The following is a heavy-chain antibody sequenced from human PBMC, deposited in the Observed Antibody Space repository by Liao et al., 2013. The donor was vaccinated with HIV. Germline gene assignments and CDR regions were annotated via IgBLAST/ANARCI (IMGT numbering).Heavy chain of an antibody. V-gene: IGHV4-39*07. CDR2: IYYSGST. CDR1: GGSISSSSYY. J-gene: IGHJ4*02. Sequence: QLQLQESGPGLVKPSETLSLTCTVSGGSISSSSYYWGWIRQPPGKGLEWIGSIYYSGSTYYNPSLKSRVTISVDTSKNQFSLKLSSVTAADTAVYYCARWDEGYDPPYYFDYWGQGTLVTVSS. D-gene: IGHD2-2*01. CDR3: ARWDEGYDPPYYFDY.